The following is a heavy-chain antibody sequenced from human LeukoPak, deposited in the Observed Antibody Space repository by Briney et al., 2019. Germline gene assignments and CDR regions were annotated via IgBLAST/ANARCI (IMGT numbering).Heavy chain of an antibody. CDR3: ASEGSSSVGNWFDP. Sequence: SETLSLTCTVSGGSISSYYWSWIRQPPGKGLEWIGSIYYSGSTYYNPSLKSRVTISVDTSKNQFSLKLSSVTAADTAVYYCASEGSSSVGNWFDPWGQGTLVTVSS. D-gene: IGHD6-6*01. J-gene: IGHJ5*02. V-gene: IGHV4-39*07. CDR1: GGSISSYY. CDR2: IYYSGST.